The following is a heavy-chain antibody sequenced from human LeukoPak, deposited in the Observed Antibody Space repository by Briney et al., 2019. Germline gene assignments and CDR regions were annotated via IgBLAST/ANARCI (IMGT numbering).Heavy chain of an antibody. D-gene: IGHD2-15*01. CDR2: IFHRGST. V-gene: IGHV4-39*02. Sequence: PSETLSLTCTVSGGSISTSHYWIWIRQPPGKGLEWIGSIFHRGSTYYNSSLKSRITLSVDTSKNHFSLKLSSVTAADTAVYYCARSPDCSGGVCHIENWGQGTRVTVSS. J-gene: IGHJ4*02. CDR1: GGSISTSHY. CDR3: ARSPDCSGGVCHIEN.